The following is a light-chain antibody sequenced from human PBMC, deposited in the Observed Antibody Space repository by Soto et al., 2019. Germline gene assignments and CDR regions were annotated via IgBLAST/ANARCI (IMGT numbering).Light chain of an antibody. Sequence: QSALTQPASVSGSPGQSITISCTGTSSDVGSYNLVSWYQQHPGKAPKLMIYEGSKRPSGVSNRFSGFKSGNTASLTISGLQAEDEADYYCCSYAGRITDVFGTGTKVTVL. J-gene: IGLJ1*01. CDR1: SSDVGSYNL. CDR3: CSYAGRITDV. V-gene: IGLV2-23*01. CDR2: EGS.